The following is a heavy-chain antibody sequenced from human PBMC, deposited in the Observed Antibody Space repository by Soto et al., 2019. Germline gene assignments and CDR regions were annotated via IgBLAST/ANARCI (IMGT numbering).Heavy chain of an antibody. CDR1: GGSISSYY. J-gene: IGHJ2*01. Sequence: QVQLQESGPGLVKPSETLSLTCTVSGGSISSYYWSWIRQPPGKGLEWIGYIYYSGSTNYNPSLKRRATISVDASKNQFSLKLSAVTAADTAVYYCARRVVVVPAAMHGWYFDLWGRGTLVTVSS. V-gene: IGHV4-59*01. CDR3: ARRVVVVPAAMHGWYFDL. CDR2: IYYSGST. D-gene: IGHD2-2*01.